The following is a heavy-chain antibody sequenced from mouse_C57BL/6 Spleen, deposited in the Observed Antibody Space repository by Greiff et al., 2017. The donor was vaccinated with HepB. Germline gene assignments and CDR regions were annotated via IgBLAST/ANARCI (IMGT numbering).Heavy chain of an antibody. CDR1: GFTFSSYA. CDR2: ISDGGSYT. Sequence: EVQLQESGGGLVKPGGSLKLSCEASGFTFSSYAMSWVRQTPEKRLEWVATISDGGSYTYYPDNVKGRFTISRYNAKNNQYLQMSHLTSEDTAMYYCARAGVLRVYFCYWGPGTTLTVSS. J-gene: IGHJ2*01. D-gene: IGHD1-1*01. CDR3: ARAGVLRVYFCY. V-gene: IGHV5-4*01.